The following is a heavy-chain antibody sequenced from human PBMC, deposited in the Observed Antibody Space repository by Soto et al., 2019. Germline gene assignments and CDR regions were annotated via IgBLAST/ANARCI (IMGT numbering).Heavy chain of an antibody. Sequence: GGSLRLSCAASGFTFSSYGMHWVRQAPGKGLEWVAVISYDGSNKYYADSVKGRFTISRDNSKNTLYLQMNSLRAEDTAVYYCAIDWDDADGNSAGDYWGQGTLVTVSS. CDR1: GFTFSSYG. CDR2: ISYDGSNK. J-gene: IGHJ4*02. CDR3: AIDWDDADGNSAGDY. V-gene: IGHV3-30*03. D-gene: IGHD4-4*01.